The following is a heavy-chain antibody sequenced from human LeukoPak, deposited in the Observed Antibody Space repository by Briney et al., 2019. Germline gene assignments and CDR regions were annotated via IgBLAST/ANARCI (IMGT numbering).Heavy chain of an antibody. D-gene: IGHD3-16*01. CDR1: GFTITTNY. CDR2: IYGDDET. V-gene: IGHV3-53*05. CDR3: ARDSDTSMDGGFDY. J-gene: IGHJ4*02. Sequence: PGGSLRLSCAASGFTITTNYMNWVRQAPGKGLEWVSVIYGDDETNYADSVKGRFTISRDNSKNTLYLQMNSLRAEDTAVYYCARDSDTSMDGGFDYWGQGTLVTVSS.